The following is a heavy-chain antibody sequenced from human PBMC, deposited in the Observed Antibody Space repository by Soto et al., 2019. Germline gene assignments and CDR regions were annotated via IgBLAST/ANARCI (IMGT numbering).Heavy chain of an antibody. V-gene: IGHV1-18*01. CDR1: GYTFTNYD. CDR3: ARGGLFTTNWYGNWLDP. CDR2: VSPYKDDT. D-gene: IGHD2-8*01. Sequence: ASVKVSCKSSGYTFTNYDINWVRQAPGQGLEWMGWVSPYKDDTKYSQRLQGRVTMTIDTPTSTAYMELRSLRSDDTAVYYCARGGLFTTNWYGNWLDPWGQGTRVTVSS. J-gene: IGHJ5*02.